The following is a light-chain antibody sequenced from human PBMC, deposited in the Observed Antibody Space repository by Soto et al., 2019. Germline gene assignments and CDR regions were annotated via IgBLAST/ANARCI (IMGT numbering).Light chain of an antibody. CDR2: YDS. CDR3: QVWDSSSDHLVV. J-gene: IGLJ2*01. Sequence: SYELTQPPSVSVAPGRTARITCGGNNIGSKSVHWYQQKAGQAPVMVMYYDSDRPPGIPERLSGSNSGNTATLTINTVEAGDEADYYCQVWDSSSDHLVVFGGGTKLTVL. CDR1: NIGSKS. V-gene: IGLV3-21*04.